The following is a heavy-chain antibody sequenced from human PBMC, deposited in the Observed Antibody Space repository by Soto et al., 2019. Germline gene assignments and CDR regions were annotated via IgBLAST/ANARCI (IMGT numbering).Heavy chain of an antibody. CDR2: INAGNGNT. Sequence: ASVKVSCTASGYTFTSYAIHWVRQAPGQRLEWMGWINAGNGNTKSSQKFQGRVTITRDTSASTAYMELSSLRSEDTAVYYCGRASPTGPPLFCGCDCCIDPWGQGTLVTVSS. D-gene: IGHD2-21*02. J-gene: IGHJ5*02. CDR3: GRASPTGPPLFCGCDCCIDP. CDR1: GYTFTSYA. V-gene: IGHV1-3*01.